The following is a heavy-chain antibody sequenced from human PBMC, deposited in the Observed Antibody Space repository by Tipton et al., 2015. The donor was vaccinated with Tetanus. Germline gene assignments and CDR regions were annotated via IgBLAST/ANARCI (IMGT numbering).Heavy chain of an antibody. D-gene: IGHD3-3*01. CDR1: GFFFISYG. Sequence: SLRLSCEASGFFFISYGMSWVRQAPGKGPEWVSAISAGGHSTYYADSVKGRFTISRDNSNNTLYLQMNSLRAEDSAVYYCAKGYYDFWSGYPPRGLDPWGQGTLVTISS. CDR2: ISAGGHST. CDR3: AKGYYDFWSGYPPRGLDP. J-gene: IGHJ5*02. V-gene: IGHV3-23*01.